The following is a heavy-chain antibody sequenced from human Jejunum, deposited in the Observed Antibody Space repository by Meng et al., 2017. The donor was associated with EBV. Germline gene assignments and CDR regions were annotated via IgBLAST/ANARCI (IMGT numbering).Heavy chain of an antibody. D-gene: IGHD5-18*01. J-gene: IGHJ4*02. CDR2: INTNTGNP. CDR1: GYSFTNSA. V-gene: IGHV7-4-1*02. CDR3: ARVRGYSYGRPFDY. Sequence: QVQLVQSWFELKKPGASVTVSCKASGYSFTNSAMNWVRQAPGQGVEWMGWINTNTGNPTYAQGFTGRFVFSLDTSVSTAYLQISSLKAEDTAVYYCARVRGYSYGRPFDYWGQGTLVTVSS.